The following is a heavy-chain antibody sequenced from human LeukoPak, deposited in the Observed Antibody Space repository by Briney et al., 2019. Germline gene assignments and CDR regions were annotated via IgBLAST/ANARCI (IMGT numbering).Heavy chain of an antibody. J-gene: IGHJ4*02. CDR2: IRYDGIHK. CDR1: GFTFSSYG. Sequence: GGSLRLSCAAPGFTFSSYGMHWVRQAPGKGPEWLSFIRYDGIHKYYGDSVEGRFTISRDNSNNTLYLQMNSLRPEDTAVYYCAKDLTGSLWFGELPDYWGQGSLVTVSS. D-gene: IGHD3-10*01. V-gene: IGHV3-30*02. CDR3: AKDLTGSLWFGELPDY.